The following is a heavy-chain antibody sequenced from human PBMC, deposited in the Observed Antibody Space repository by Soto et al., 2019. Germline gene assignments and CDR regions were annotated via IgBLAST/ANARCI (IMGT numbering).Heavy chain of an antibody. J-gene: IGHJ4*02. CDR1: GFTFSSYE. CDR2: IGTSGKTI. D-gene: IGHD6-13*01. V-gene: IGHV3-48*03. CDR3: AREVRYSSSRGGNGYFDY. Sequence: GGSLRLSCAVSGFTFSSYEMNWVRQAPGKGLEWVSYIGTSGKTIYYADSVRGRFTISRDNAKNSLYLQMSSLRSEDAAVYYCAREVRYSSSRGGNGYFDYWGQGTLVTVSS.